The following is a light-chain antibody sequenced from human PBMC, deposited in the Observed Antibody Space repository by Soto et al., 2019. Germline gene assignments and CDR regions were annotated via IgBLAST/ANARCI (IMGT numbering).Light chain of an antibody. V-gene: IGKV3-20*01. Sequence: EIVLTQSPGTLSLSPGERATLSCRASQSVSSSYLAWYQQKPGQAPRILIYGASSRATGIPDRFSGSGSGTDFNLTISSLQPEDFATYECQQRYSTPRTFGQGTKVDIK. CDR2: GAS. J-gene: IGKJ1*01. CDR1: QSVSSSY. CDR3: QQRYSTPRT.